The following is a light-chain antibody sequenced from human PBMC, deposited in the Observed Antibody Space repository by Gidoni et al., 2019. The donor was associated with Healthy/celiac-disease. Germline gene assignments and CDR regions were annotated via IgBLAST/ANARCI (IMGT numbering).Light chain of an antibody. CDR2: KAS. J-gene: IGKJ1*01. CDR3: QQYNCLCT. CDR1: QSISSW. V-gene: IGKV1-5*03. Sequence: EIQMNQSPSTLSASVGDRVTITCRASQSISSWLAWYQQKPGKAPKLLIYKASSLESGVPSRCSGSGSGTEYTLTISSLQPDEFATYYCQQYNCLCTFGQGTKVEIK.